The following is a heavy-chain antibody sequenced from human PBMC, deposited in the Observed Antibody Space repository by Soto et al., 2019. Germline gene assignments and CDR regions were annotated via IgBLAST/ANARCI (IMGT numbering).Heavy chain of an antibody. CDR2: IIPIFGTA. CDR3: AKGEHRLRYFDWLLFYYYYYGMDV. D-gene: IGHD3-9*01. CDR1: GGTFSSYA. V-gene: IGHV1-69*13. J-gene: IGHJ6*02. Sequence: ASVKVSCKASGGTFSSYAISWVRQSPGKGLEWMGGIIPIFGTANYAQKFQGRVTITADESTSTAYMELSSLRSEDTAVYYCAKGEHRLRYFDWLLFYYYYYGMDVWGQGTTVTVSS.